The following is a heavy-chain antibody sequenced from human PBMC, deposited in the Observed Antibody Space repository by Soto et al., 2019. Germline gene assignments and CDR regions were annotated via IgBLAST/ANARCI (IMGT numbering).Heavy chain of an antibody. Sequence: PSETLSLTCTVSGGSISSYYWSWIRQPPGKGLEWIGYIYYSGSTNYNPPLKSRVTISVDTSKNQFSLKLSSVTAADTAVYYCARPLMVYATWFDYGGKETLVTVPS. J-gene: IGHJ4*02. D-gene: IGHD2-8*01. CDR3: ARPLMVYATWFDY. CDR1: GGSISSYY. CDR2: IYYSGST. V-gene: IGHV4-59*01.